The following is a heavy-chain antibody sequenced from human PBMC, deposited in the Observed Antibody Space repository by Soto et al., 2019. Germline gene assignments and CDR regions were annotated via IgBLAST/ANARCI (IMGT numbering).Heavy chain of an antibody. D-gene: IGHD6-13*01. CDR3: ARNVITAAGTLGTFDI. J-gene: IGHJ3*02. CDR1: GFSLRTSGMC. CDR2: IDWDNDK. V-gene: IGHV2-70*11. Sequence: SGPTLVNPTQTLTLTCTSSGFSLRTSGMCVSWIRQPPGKALEWLARIDWDNDKYYSTSLKTRLTISKDTSKNQVVLTVTNMDPVDTATYYCARNVITAAGTLGTFDIWGQGTVVTVSS.